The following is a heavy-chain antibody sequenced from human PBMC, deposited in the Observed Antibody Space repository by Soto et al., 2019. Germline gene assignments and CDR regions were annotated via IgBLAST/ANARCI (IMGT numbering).Heavy chain of an antibody. CDR1: GFISSTYW. V-gene: IGHV3-7*01. CDR2: IKQDGMQK. D-gene: IGHD6-19*01. J-gene: IGHJ2*01. Sequence: EVQLVESGGGLVQPGGSLRLSCAASGFISSTYWLTWVRQTPGKGLEWGANIKQDGMQKYYVDSVKGRFTISRDNAKNSLYLQMNSLRAEDTAVYYCARLVSGWPNWFFDLWGRGTLVTVSS. CDR3: ARLVSGWPNWFFDL.